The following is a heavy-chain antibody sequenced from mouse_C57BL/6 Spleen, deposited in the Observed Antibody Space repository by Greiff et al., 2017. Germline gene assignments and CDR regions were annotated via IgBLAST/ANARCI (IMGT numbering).Heavy chain of an antibody. CDR2: INYDGSST. V-gene: IGHV5-16*01. D-gene: IGHD1-1*01. CDR1: GFTFSDYY. CDR3: AREGGSSPYWYFDV. J-gene: IGHJ1*03. Sequence: VQVVESEGGLVQPGSSMKLSCTASGFTFSDYYMAWVRQVPEKGLEWVANINYDGSSTYYLDSLKSRFIISRDNAKNILYLQMSSLKSEDTATYYCAREGGSSPYWYFDVWGTGTTVTVSS.